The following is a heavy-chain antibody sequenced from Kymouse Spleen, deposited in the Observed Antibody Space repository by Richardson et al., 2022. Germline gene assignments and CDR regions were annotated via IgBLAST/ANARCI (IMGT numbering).Heavy chain of an antibody. Sequence: EVQLVESGGGLVQPGGSLRLSCAASGFTFSSYWMHWVRQAPGKGLVWVSRINSDGSSTSYADSVKGRFTISRDNAKNTLYLQMNSLRAEDTAVYYCARGPLLRYFDWFDPWGQGTLVTVSS. J-gene: IGHJ5*02. CDR3: ARGPLLRYFDWFDP. V-gene: IGHV3-74*01. D-gene: IGHD3-9*01. CDR1: GFTFSSYW. CDR2: INSDGSST.